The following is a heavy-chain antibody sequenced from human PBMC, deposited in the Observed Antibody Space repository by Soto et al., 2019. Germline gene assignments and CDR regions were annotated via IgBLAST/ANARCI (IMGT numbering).Heavy chain of an antibody. Sequence: EVQLVESGGGLVKPGGSLRLSCAASGFSFSSYSMNWVRQAPGKGLEWVSSISSSSSYIYYADSVKGQFTISRDNAKNSLYLQMNSLRAEDTAVYYCARGAGGGASLNYGLDVWGQGTTVTVSS. CDR2: ISSSSSYI. J-gene: IGHJ6*02. CDR1: GFSFSSYS. D-gene: IGHD3-16*01. CDR3: ARGAGGGASLNYGLDV. V-gene: IGHV3-21*01.